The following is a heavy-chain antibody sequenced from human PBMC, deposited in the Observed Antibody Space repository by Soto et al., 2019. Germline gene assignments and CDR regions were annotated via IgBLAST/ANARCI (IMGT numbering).Heavy chain of an antibody. CDR1: GFTFSSYS. CDR2: ISGSSRYI. J-gene: IGHJ4*02. Sequence: EVQLVESGGGLVKPGGSLRVSCAASGFTFSSYSMNWVRQAPGKGLERVSSISGSSRYIYYADAVKGRFTISRDNAKNSLYLQMNSLRVEDTAVYYCATVTRSGWDWGQGTLVNVSS. D-gene: IGHD6-19*01. V-gene: IGHV3-21*01. CDR3: ATVTRSGWD.